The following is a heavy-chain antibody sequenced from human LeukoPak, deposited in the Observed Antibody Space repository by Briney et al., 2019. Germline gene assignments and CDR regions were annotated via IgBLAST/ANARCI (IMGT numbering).Heavy chain of an antibody. CDR1: GGSISSSSYY. V-gene: IGHV4-39*01. CDR2: IYYSGST. Sequence: PSETLSLTCTVSGGSISSSSYYWGWIRQPPGKGLEWIGSIYYSGSTYYNPSLKSRVTISVDTSKNQFSLKLSSVTAADTAVYYCARRITIFGVVTQPNNWFDPWGQGTLVTVSS. D-gene: IGHD3-3*01. CDR3: ARRITIFGVVTQPNNWFDP. J-gene: IGHJ5*02.